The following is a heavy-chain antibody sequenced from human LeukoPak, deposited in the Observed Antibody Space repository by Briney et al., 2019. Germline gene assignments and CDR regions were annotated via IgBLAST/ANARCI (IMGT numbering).Heavy chain of an antibody. D-gene: IGHD3-10*01. V-gene: IGHV3-30*04. CDR1: GFTFSTYA. J-gene: IGHJ4*02. Sequence: GGSLRLSCAASGFTFSTYAMHWVRQAPGKGLEWVAVISHDGSHKYYPDSVKGRFTISRDNSKNTVYLQMNSLRAEDTAVYYCARDGTVRGRNGCFDYWGQGTLVTVSS. CDR3: ARDGTVRGRNGCFDY. CDR2: ISHDGSHK.